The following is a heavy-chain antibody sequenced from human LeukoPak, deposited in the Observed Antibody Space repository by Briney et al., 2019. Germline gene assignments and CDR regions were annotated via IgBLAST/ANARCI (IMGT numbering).Heavy chain of an antibody. CDR1: GFTFSSYA. J-gene: IGHJ3*02. Sequence: GGSLRLSCAASGFTFSSYAMRWVRQAPGKGLDWVSAISGSGGSTYYADSVKGRFTISRDNSKNTLYLQMNSLRAEDTAVYYCAKLPGTTRDAFDIWGQGTMVTVSS. D-gene: IGHD1-7*01. V-gene: IGHV3-23*01. CDR3: AKLPGTTRDAFDI. CDR2: ISGSGGST.